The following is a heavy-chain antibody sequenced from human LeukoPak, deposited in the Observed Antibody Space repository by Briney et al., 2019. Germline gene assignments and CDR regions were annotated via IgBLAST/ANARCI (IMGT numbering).Heavy chain of an antibody. V-gene: IGHV3-23*01. CDR1: GFTFSTYA. D-gene: IGHD1-26*01. J-gene: IGHJ4*02. CDR2: ISAIGTDT. CDR3: AKDLRGSSSFDY. Sequence: GGSLRLSCAASGFTFSTYAMSWVRQAPGKGLEWLSAISAIGTDTYYADSVKGRFTVSRDNSNNTMYLQMNSLRAEDTAIYFCAKDLRGSSSFDYWGQGTLVTVSS.